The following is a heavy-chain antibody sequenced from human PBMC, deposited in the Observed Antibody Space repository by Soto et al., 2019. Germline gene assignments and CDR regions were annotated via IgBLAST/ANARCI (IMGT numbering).Heavy chain of an antibody. CDR2: ISDSGGLT. Sequence: PGGSLRLSCAASGFAFSSHPMSWVRQAPEKGLEWVSGISDSGGLTYNADSVKGRFTISRDNSKNTLYLQMNSLRAEDTAVYYCARRAIGSSRAFDIWGQGTMVTVSS. CDR3: ARRAIGSSRAFDI. D-gene: IGHD3-10*01. J-gene: IGHJ3*02. V-gene: IGHV3-23*01. CDR1: GFAFSSHP.